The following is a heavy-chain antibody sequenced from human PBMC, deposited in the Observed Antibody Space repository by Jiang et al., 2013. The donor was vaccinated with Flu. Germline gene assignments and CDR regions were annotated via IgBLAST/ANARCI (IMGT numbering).Heavy chain of an antibody. D-gene: IGHD6-13*01. V-gene: IGHV4-59*01. CDR3: ARDNSNWPRRFGY. J-gene: IGHJ4*02. CDR1: GGSISSYF. Sequence: GPGLVKPSETLSLTCSVSGGSISSYFWTWFRQPPGKGLEWIGYFYYSGTTNYNPSLKRRVTISVDTSKNQFSLKLTSVTAADTAVYFCARDNSNWPRRFGYWGRGILVTVSS. CDR2: FYYSGTT.